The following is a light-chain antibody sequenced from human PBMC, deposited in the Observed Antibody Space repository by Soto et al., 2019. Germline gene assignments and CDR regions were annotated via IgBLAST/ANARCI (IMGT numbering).Light chain of an antibody. CDR3: AAWDDSLNGHV. CDR1: SSNIGTSS. J-gene: IGLJ1*01. V-gene: IGLV1-44*01. Sequence: QSVLTQPHSASGTPGQRVTISCSGSSSNIGTSSVHWYQQLPGTAPKLLISTTNQRPSGVPERFYGSKSGTSASLAIRGLLFEDEADYYCAAWDDSLNGHVFGTGTKVTVL. CDR2: TTN.